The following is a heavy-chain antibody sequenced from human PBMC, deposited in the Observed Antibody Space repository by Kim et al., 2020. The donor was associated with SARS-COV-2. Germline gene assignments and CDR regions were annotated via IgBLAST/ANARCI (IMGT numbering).Heavy chain of an antibody. CDR1: GTSVTTYY. CDR2: IDFSGTT. J-gene: IGHJ4*02. D-gene: IGHD1-26*01. CDR3: ARHIYGRGGDS. Sequence: SETLSLTCTVSGTSVTTYYWNWIRQPPGKGLEWIGNIDFSGTTTYSPSLRSRVTISIDMSKNQFSLKLTSVTAADMAAYYCARHIYGRGGDSWGQGILVT. V-gene: IGHV4-59*02.